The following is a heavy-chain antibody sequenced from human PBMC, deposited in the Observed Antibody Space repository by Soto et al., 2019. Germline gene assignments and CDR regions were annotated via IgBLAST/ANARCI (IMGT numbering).Heavy chain of an antibody. D-gene: IGHD3-16*02. CDR2: ISYDGSNK. J-gene: IGHJ4*02. CDR3: ARKTPGGVIAPFHY. Sequence: PGGSLRLSCAASGFTFSSYGMHWVRQAPGKGLEWVAVISYDGSNKYYADSVKGRFTISRDNSKNTLYLQMNSLRVEDTAVYFCARKTPGGVIAPFHYWGQGTLVTVSS. CDR1: GFTFSSYG. V-gene: IGHV3-30*03.